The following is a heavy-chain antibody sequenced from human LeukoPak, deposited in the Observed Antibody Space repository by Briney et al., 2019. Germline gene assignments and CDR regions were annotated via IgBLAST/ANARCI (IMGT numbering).Heavy chain of an antibody. CDR1: GFIFSDYV. CDR2: ISSSSSYI. D-gene: IGHD3-22*01. J-gene: IGHJ4*02. CDR3: ARPRYYDSSGYYE. Sequence: GGSLRLSCAASGFIFSDYVMNWVRQAPGKGLEWVSSISSSSSYIYYADSVKGRFTISRDNAKNSLYPQMNSLRAEDTAVYYCARPRYYDSSGYYEWGQGTLVTVSS. V-gene: IGHV3-21*01.